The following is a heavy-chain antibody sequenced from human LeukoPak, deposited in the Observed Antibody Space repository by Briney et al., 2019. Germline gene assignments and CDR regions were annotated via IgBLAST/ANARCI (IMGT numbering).Heavy chain of an antibody. CDR3: ATRGDLLSGYPYYFDY. Sequence: GGSLRLSWAASGLTFSRYWMGSVRQAPGEGPEWVANIKQEGGEKYYVASVKGPFTISRTHVKNSLYLQMDSMTTVDPAVDYCATRGDLLSGYPYYFDYWGKGPLVTVSS. CDR2: IKQEGGEK. J-gene: IGHJ4*02. CDR1: GLTFSRYW. D-gene: IGHD3-9*01. V-gene: IGHV3-7*03.